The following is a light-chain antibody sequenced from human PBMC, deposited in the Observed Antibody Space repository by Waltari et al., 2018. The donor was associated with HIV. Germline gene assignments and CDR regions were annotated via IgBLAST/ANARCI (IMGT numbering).Light chain of an antibody. CDR3: GTWDTSLDAGV. CDR1: SSHIWNNY. J-gene: IGLJ3*02. CDR2: DNK. Sequence: SVLTQPPSVSAAPGQKVTISCSGSSSHIWNNYVSWFQQLPGSAPRFLIYDNKQRPSGVPDLVSGSRSGTSATLGVSGLQPGDEADYYCGTWDTSLDAGVFGGGTKLTVL. V-gene: IGLV1-51*01.